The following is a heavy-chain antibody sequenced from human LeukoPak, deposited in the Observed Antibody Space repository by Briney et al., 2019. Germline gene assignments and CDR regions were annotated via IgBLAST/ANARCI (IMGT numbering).Heavy chain of an antibody. V-gene: IGHV4-4*08. CDR1: GGSISSYY. Sequence: SETLSLTCTVSGGSISSYYWSWIRLPPGKGLEWIGYIYDSGSTNYNPSLKSRVTISVDTSKNQFSLKLTSVTAADTAVYYCAREGNTMVRGVSRGYFDYWGQGTLVTVSS. CDR2: IYDSGST. D-gene: IGHD3-10*01. J-gene: IGHJ4*02. CDR3: AREGNTMVRGVSRGYFDY.